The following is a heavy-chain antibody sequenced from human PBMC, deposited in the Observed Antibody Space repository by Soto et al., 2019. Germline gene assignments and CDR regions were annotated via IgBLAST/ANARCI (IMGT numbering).Heavy chain of an antibody. V-gene: IGHV4-59*01. CDR2: IYHSGTA. CDR1: GGSMNYYY. CDR3: ARDRAIISAPTKEYVFEI. D-gene: IGHD5-12*01. J-gene: IGHJ6*02. Sequence: SETLSLTCTVSGGSMNYYYWSWIRQHPGKGLEWIGYIYHSGTAEYNPSLKSRVTLSVDTSKSQFSLRMSSVTTADTAVYYCARDRAIISAPTKEYVFEIWGQGTTVTVSS.